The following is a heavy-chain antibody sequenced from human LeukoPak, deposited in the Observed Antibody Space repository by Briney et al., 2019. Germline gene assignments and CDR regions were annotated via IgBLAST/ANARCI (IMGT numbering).Heavy chain of an antibody. D-gene: IGHD3-22*01. CDR2: IYYSGST. CDR1: GGSISSYY. J-gene: IGHJ3*02. V-gene: IGHV4-59*01. Sequence: SETLSLTCTVSGGSISSYYWSWIRQPPGKGLEWIGYIYYSGSTNYNPSLESRVTIPVDTSKNQFSLKLSSVTAADTAVYYCVRDSDGGITTHAPGAFDIWGQGTMVTVSS. CDR3: VRDSDGGITTHAPGAFDI.